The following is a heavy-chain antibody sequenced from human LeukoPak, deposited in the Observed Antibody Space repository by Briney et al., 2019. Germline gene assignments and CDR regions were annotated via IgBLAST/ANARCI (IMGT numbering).Heavy chain of an antibody. V-gene: IGHV4-34*01. D-gene: IGHD7-27*01. CDR2: INHSGST. Sequence: SETLSLTCAVYGGSFSGYYWSWIRQPPGKGLEWIGEINHSGSTNYNPSLKSRVTISVDTSKNQFSLKLSSVTAADTAVYYCARVWGGSGDYGYFDLWGRGTLVTVSS. J-gene: IGHJ2*01. CDR3: ARVWGGSGDYGYFDL. CDR1: GGSFSGYY.